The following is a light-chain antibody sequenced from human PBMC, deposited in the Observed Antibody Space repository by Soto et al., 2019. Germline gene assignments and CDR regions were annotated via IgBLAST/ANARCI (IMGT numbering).Light chain of an antibody. CDR2: DAS. CDR1: QAIRNH. V-gene: IGKV1-33*01. J-gene: IGKJ2*01. Sequence: DIQMTQSPSSLSASVGDRVTITCQASQAIRNHLNWYQQKPGKAPKLLIYDASNLETGVPSRFSGSGSGTDFTFTISSLQPEDIATYYCQQFDNLPFGQGTKLEIK. CDR3: QQFDNLP.